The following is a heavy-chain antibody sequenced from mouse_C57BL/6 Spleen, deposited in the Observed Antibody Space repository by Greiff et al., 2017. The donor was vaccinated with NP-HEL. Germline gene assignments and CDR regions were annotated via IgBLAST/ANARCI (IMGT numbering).Heavy chain of an antibody. CDR1: GYTFTDYY. Sequence: VQLQQSGAELVRPGASVKLSCKASGYTFTDYYINWVKQRPGQGLEWIARIYPGSGSTYYNEKFKGKATLTVEKSSSTASMQLSRLTSEDSAVYFCARANYFGYRGQGTTLTVSS. CDR2: IYPGSGST. V-gene: IGHV1-76*01. J-gene: IGHJ2*01. CDR3: ARANYFGY.